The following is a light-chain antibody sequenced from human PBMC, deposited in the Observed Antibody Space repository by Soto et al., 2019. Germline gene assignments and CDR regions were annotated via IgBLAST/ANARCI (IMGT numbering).Light chain of an antibody. Sequence: EIVLTQSPATLSLSPGESTTLSCRASQSLDSFLAWYQQKPGQPPRLLIYDTSSRATGVPARFSGSGSGTDFTLTISNLEPDDFAVYYCQQRARWITFGQGTRLE. CDR3: QQRARWIT. CDR2: DTS. CDR1: QSLDSF. J-gene: IGKJ5*01. V-gene: IGKV3-11*01.